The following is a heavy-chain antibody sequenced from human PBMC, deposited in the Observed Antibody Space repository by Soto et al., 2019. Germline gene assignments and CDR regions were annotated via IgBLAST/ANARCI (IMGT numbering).Heavy chain of an antibody. CDR2: ISAYSGKT. V-gene: IGHV1-18*01. CDR1: GYTFTTYG. Sequence: QVQLVQSGAEVKKPGASVKVSCKASGYTFTTYGISWVRQAPGQGLEWVGWISAYSGKTKNAQKRKGRVTVTTDTSTSTAYVQVRSLRSDATAVYYCARGRYGDYWGQGTLVTTSS. CDR3: ARGRYGDY. J-gene: IGHJ4*02. D-gene: IGHD4-17*01.